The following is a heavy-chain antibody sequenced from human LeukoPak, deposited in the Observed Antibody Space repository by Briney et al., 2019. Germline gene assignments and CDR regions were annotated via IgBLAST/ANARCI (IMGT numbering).Heavy chain of an antibody. D-gene: IGHD1-14*01. CDR3: AKVRTYFYHALDV. J-gene: IGHJ6*02. V-gene: IGHV3-23*01. CDR2: ISDSGGRT. Sequence: GGSLRLSRAASGFPFSSYAMSWVCPAPRKGLEWVSVISDSGGRTYSAASVKGRFTISRDNSKDTLYLQVNSLRAEDTAVYYCAKVRTYFYHALDVWGQGTTVTVSS. CDR1: GFPFSSYA.